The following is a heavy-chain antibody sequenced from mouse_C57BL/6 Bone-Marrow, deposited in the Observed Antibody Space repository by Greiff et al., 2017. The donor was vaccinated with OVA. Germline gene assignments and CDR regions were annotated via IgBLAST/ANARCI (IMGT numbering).Heavy chain of an antibody. D-gene: IGHD2-3*01. Sequence: EVKLQESGPELVKPGASVKISCKASGYSFTGYYMNWVKQSPEKSLEWIGEINPSTGGTTYNQKFKAKATLTVDKSSSTAYMQLKSLTSEDSAVYYCARDDGYWFAYWGQGTLVTVSA. V-gene: IGHV1-42*01. J-gene: IGHJ3*01. CDR1: GYSFTGYY. CDR3: ARDDGYWFAY. CDR2: INPSTGGT.